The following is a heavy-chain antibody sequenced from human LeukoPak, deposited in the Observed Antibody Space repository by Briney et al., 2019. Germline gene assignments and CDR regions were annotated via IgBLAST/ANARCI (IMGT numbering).Heavy chain of an antibody. V-gene: IGHV1-24*01. CDR1: GYTLTELS. J-gene: IGHJ5*02. CDR3: ATLGIAAAGGGWFDP. D-gene: IGHD6-25*01. CDR2: FDPEDGET. Sequence: ASVKVSCKVSGYTLTELSMHWVRQAPGKGLEWMGGFDPEDGETIYAQKFQRRVTMTEDTYTDTAYIELSRQGSEDTAVYYCATLGIAAAGGGWFDPWGQGTLVTVSS.